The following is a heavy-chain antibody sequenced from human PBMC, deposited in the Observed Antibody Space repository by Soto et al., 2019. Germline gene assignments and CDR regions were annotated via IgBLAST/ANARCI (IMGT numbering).Heavy chain of an antibody. Sequence: ASVKVSCKASGGTFSSYAISWVRQAPGQGLEWMGGIIAIFGTANYAQKFQGRVTITADASTSTAYMELSSLRSEDTAVYYCARTSATGYYTGDYWGQGTLVTVSS. V-gene: IGHV1-69*13. J-gene: IGHJ4*02. CDR2: IIAIFGTA. CDR3: ARTSATGYYTGDY. CDR1: GGTFSSYA. D-gene: IGHD3-9*01.